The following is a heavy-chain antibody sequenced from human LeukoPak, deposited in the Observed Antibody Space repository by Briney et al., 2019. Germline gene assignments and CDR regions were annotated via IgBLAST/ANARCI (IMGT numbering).Heavy chain of an antibody. V-gene: IGHV4-39*01. CDR1: GGSISISSYY. Sequence: TSETLSLTCTVSGGSISISSYYWGWIRQPPGKGLEWIVSIYYSGSTYYNPSLKSRVTISVDTSKNQFSLKLSSVTAADTAVYYCARYMSSGYYYPFNYWGQGTLVTVSS. CDR3: ARYMSSGYYYPFNY. J-gene: IGHJ4*02. D-gene: IGHD3-22*01. CDR2: IYYSGST.